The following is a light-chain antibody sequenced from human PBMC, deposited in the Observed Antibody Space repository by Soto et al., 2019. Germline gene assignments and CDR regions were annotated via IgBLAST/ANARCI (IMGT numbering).Light chain of an antibody. CDR1: SRDVGNYNY. J-gene: IGLJ2*01. CDR3: SSYTSSSNLI. V-gene: IGLV2-14*03. CDR2: GVN. Sequence: QSARTQPASVSGSLGQSITISCTGTSRDVGNYNYVSWYQHHTGRAPKLVIYGVNNRPAGISNRFSGSKSDNTAALIIFGLQAEDEADYYCSSYTSSSNLIFGRGTKVTVL.